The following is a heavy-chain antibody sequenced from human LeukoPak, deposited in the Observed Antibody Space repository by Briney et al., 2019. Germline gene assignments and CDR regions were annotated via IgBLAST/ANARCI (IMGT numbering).Heavy chain of an antibody. J-gene: IGHJ5*02. CDR3: ARDQSSYYDFWSGYSAENWFDP. CDR2: ISSSSSTI. CDR1: GFTFSSYS. D-gene: IGHD3-3*01. Sequence: GGSLRLSCAASGFTFSSYSMNWVRQAPGKGLEWVSYISSSSSTIYYADSVKGRFTISRDNAKNSLYLQMNSLRAKDTAVYYCARDQSSYYDFWSGYSAENWFDPWGQGTLVTVSS. V-gene: IGHV3-48*01.